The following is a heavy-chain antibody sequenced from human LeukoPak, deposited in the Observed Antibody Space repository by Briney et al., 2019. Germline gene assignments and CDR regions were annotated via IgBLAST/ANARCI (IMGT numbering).Heavy chain of an antibody. Sequence: PGGSLRLSCAASGFTFSSYWMSWVRQAPGKGLEWVANIKQDGSEKYYVDSVKGRFTISRDNAKNSLYLQMNSLRAEDTAVYYCARDLRYNWNGEYYFDYWGQGTLVTVSS. CDR1: GFTFSSYW. CDR2: IKQDGSEK. CDR3: ARDLRYNWNGEYYFDY. J-gene: IGHJ4*02. D-gene: IGHD1-1*01. V-gene: IGHV3-7*01.